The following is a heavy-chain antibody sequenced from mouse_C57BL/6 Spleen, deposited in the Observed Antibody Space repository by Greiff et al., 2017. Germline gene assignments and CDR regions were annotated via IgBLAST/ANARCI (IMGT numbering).Heavy chain of an antibody. CDR3: ARSEGTGAWFAY. CDR2: INPNNGGT. Sequence: EVQLQQSGPELVKPGASVKISCKASGYTFTDYYMNWVKQSHGKSLEWIGDINPNNGGTSYNQKFKGKATLTVDKSSSTAYMELRSLTSEDSAVYYCARSEGTGAWFAYWGQGTLVTVSA. J-gene: IGHJ3*01. CDR1: GYTFTDYY. V-gene: IGHV1-26*01.